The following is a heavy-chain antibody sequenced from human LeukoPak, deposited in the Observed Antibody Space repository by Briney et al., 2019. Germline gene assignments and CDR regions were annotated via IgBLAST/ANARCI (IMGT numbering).Heavy chain of an antibody. D-gene: IGHD5-24*01. Sequence: ASVKVSCKASGYTFTSYGINWVRQAPGQGLEWMGWISAYNGNTNYAQKLQGRVTMTTDTSTSTAYMELRSLRPDDTAVYYCARVNGYNDWNYFDYWGQGTLVTVSS. J-gene: IGHJ4*02. CDR3: ARVNGYNDWNYFDY. CDR1: GYTFTSYG. V-gene: IGHV1-18*01. CDR2: ISAYNGNT.